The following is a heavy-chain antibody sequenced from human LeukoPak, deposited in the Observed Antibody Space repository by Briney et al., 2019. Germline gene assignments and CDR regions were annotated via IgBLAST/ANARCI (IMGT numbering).Heavy chain of an antibody. CDR1: GFTFRSYA. Sequence: PGGPLKLSCAFFGFTFRSYARTWFGKAPGKGLEWVSGISGSGAGTYYADSVKGRFTISRDNSKNTLYLQMNSLRAEDTAVYYCAKMVREFYTISYYFDYWGQGTLVTVSS. J-gene: IGHJ4*02. CDR3: AKMVREFYTISYYFDY. V-gene: IGHV3-23*01. D-gene: IGHD2-8*01. CDR2: ISGSGAGT.